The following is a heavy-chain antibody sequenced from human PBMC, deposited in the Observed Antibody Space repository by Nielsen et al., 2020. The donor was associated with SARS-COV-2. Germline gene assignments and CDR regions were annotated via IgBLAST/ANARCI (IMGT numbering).Heavy chain of an antibody. Sequence: LRLSCTVSGGSISSGGYYWSWIRQHPGKGLAWIGYIYYSGSTYYNPSLKSRVTISVDTSKNQFSLKLSSVTAADTAVYYCARARGAHVITMIVVVDAFDIWGQGTMVTVSS. V-gene: IGHV4-31*03. CDR1: GGSISSGGYY. CDR3: ARARGAHVITMIVVVDAFDI. CDR2: IYYSGST. J-gene: IGHJ3*02. D-gene: IGHD3-22*01.